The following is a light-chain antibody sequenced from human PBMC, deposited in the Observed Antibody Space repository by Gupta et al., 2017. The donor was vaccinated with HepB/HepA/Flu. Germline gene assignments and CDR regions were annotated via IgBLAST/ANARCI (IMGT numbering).Light chain of an antibody. Sequence: QSVLTQPASVSGAPGQRVPISCPGRSSNIGAGYDVHWYQQLPGTAPKLLIYGNSNRPSGVPDRFSGSKSGTSASLAITGLQAEDEADYYCQSYDSSLSGFWVFGGGTKLTVL. J-gene: IGLJ3*02. CDR3: QSYDSSLSGFWV. CDR2: GNS. CDR1: SSNIGAGYD. V-gene: IGLV1-40*01.